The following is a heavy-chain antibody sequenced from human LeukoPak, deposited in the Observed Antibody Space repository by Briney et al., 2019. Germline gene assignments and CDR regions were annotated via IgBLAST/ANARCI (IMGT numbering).Heavy chain of an antibody. CDR1: GGSISSGDYY. D-gene: IGHD6-19*01. CDR2: IYYSGST. Sequence: PSETLSLTCTVSGGSISSGDYYWSWIRQPPGKGLEWIGYIYYSGSTNYNPSLKRRITISVDTSKNHFSLSLSSVTAADTAVYYCARGGWRPEYFQYWGQGTLVTVSS. J-gene: IGHJ1*01. CDR3: ARGGWRPEYFQY. V-gene: IGHV4-30-4*08.